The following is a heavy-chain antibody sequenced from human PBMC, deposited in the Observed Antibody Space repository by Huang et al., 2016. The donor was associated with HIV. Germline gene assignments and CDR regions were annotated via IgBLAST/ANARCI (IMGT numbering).Heavy chain of an antibody. CDR2: IHHSGST. V-gene: IGHV4-34*01. D-gene: IGHD1-1*01. J-gene: IGHJ3*02. Sequence: QVQLQQWGAGLLKPSETLSLTCAVYGGSFSGYYWSWIRQSPGKGLEWIGEIHHSGSTNYNPSLKSRLTISVDTSKNQFSLKLSSVTAADTAVYYCARERMMSWLDDHDAFDIWGQGTMVTVSS. CDR1: GGSFSGYY. CDR3: ARERMMSWLDDHDAFDI.